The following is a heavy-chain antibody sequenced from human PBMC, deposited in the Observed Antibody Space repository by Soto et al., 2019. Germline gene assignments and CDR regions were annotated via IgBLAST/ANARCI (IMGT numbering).Heavy chain of an antibody. J-gene: IGHJ3*02. CDR2: IYYSGST. D-gene: IGHD5-12*01. CDR1: GGSVSSGAYY. CDR3: ARARLRAVYAFDI. V-gene: IGHV4-31*03. Sequence: QVQLQESDAGLVKASQTLSLTCTVSGGSVSSGAYYWTWICQRPGKGLEWIGYIYYSGSTYYSPTPKSRLSISLDTSKNQFSLRLSSVTAADTAMYYCARARLRAVYAFDIWGQGTMVTVSS.